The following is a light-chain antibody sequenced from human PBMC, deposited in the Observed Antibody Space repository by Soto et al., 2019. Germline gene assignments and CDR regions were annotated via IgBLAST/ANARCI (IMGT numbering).Light chain of an antibody. Sequence: DIQMTQSPSTLSASVGDRVTITCRASQSISSWLVWYQQKPGKAPKLLIYDASSLESGVPSRSSGSGSGTEFTLTISSLQPDDFATYYCQQYNSYPSLTFGGGTKVDIK. CDR2: DAS. V-gene: IGKV1-5*01. CDR3: QQYNSYPSLT. CDR1: QSISSW. J-gene: IGKJ4*01.